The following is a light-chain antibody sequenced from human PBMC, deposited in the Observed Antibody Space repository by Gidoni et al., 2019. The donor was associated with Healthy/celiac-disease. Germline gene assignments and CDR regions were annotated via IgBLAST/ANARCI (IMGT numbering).Light chain of an antibody. CDR1: QSSSSW. J-gene: IGKJ1*01. V-gene: IGKV1-5*03. CDR3: QQYNSYSG. CDR2: KAS. Sequence: DIQMTQSPSTLSASVGDRVTITCRASQSSSSWLAWYQQKPGKAPTVLIYKASSLESGVPSSFSGSGSGTEFTLTSSSLQADDFATYYCQQYNSYSGFGQGTKVEIK.